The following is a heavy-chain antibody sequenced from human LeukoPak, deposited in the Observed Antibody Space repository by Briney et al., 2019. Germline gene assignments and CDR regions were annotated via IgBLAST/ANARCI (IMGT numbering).Heavy chain of an antibody. J-gene: IGHJ4*02. CDR2: IDYDSSHI. CDR1: GFTFSNSA. V-gene: IGHV3-21*01. Sequence: GRSLRLSCAASGFTFSNSAMNWVRQDPGRGLGWVSSIDYDSSHIYYAASVRGRFTISRDNARNSVYLQMNSLRVEDTAVYYCARDPLRYLRVGHYDYWGQGTLVAVSS. D-gene: IGHD3-9*01. CDR3: ARDPLRYLRVGHYDY.